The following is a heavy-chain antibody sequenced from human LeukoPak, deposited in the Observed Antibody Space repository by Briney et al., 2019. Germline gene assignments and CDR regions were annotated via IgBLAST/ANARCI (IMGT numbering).Heavy chain of an antibody. CDR1: GYNFIDKY. CDR2: INPNNGGT. CDR3: AKAPD. V-gene: IGHV1-2*02. J-gene: IGHJ4*02. Sequence: ASVKVSCKASGYNFIDKYMHWVRQAPGQGLEWMGWINPNNGGTNYAQKFEGRVTMTRDTSISTAYMELSSLRSDDTAAYYCAKAPDWGQGTLVTVSS.